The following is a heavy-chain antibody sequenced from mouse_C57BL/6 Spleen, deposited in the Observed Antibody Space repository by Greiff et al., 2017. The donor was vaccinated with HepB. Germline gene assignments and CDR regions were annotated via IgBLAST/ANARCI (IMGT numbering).Heavy chain of an antibody. V-gene: IGHV1-62-2*01. J-gene: IGHJ1*03. CDR1: GYTFTEYT. CDR2: FYPGSGSI. CDR3: ARHDGGGLITTVRGGFDV. D-gene: IGHD1-1*01. Sequence: VMLVESGAELVKPGASVKLSCKASGYTFTEYTIHWVKQRSGQGLEWIGWFYPGSGSIKYNEKFKDKATLTADKSSSTVYMELSRLTSEDSAVYFCARHDGGGLITTVRGGFDVWGTGTTVTVSS.